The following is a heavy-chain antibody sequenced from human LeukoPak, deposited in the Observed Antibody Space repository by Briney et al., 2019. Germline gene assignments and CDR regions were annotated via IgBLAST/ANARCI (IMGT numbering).Heavy chain of an antibody. Sequence: GGSLRLSCAASGFTFSNYIMDWVRQAPGKGLEWVSSINGSSNYIYYADSVKGRFTISRDNAKNTLYLQMNSLRAEDTAVYYCARDATTQNWFDPWGQGTLVTVSS. V-gene: IGHV3-21*01. CDR3: ARDATTQNWFDP. CDR1: GFTFSNYI. D-gene: IGHD1-7*01. J-gene: IGHJ5*02. CDR2: INGSSNYI.